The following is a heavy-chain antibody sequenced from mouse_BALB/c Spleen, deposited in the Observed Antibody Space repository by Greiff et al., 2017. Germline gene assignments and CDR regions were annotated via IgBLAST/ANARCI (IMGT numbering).Heavy chain of an antibody. CDR3: ARGSYYDYDVSFDY. D-gene: IGHD2-4*01. CDR2: ISSGGSYT. V-gene: IGHV5-9-4*01. J-gene: IGHJ2*01. CDR1: GFTFSSYA. Sequence: EVKLMESGGGLVKPGGSLKLSCAASGFTFSSYAMSWVRQSPEKRLEWVAEISSGGSYTYYPDTVTGRFTISRDNAKNTLYLEMSSLRSEDTAMYYCARGSYYDYDVSFDYWGPGTTLTVSS.